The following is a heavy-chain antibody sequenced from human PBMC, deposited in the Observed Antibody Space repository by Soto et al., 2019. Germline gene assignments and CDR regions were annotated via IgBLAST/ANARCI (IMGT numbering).Heavy chain of an antibody. CDR2: TYYRSKWYN. V-gene: IGHV6-1*01. J-gene: IGHJ6*02. Sequence: TLSLTCAISGDSVSSNSAAWNWIRQSPSRGLEWLGRTYYRSKWYNDYAVSVKSRITINPDTSKNHFSLQLNSVTPEDTALYYCARYRLRFLEWLLSDYYYYGMDVWGQGTTVTVS. D-gene: IGHD3-3*01. CDR1: GDSVSSNSAA. CDR3: ARYRLRFLEWLLSDYYYYGMDV.